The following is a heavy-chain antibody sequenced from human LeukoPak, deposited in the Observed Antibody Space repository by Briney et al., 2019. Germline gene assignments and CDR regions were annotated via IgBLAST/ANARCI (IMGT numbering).Heavy chain of an antibody. CDR3: ARAPNADTAMALDY. D-gene: IGHD5-18*01. J-gene: IGHJ4*02. V-gene: IGHV4-30-4*08. CDR1: GGSVSSGGYY. Sequence: PSETLSLTCTVSGGSVSSGGYYWSWLRQPPGKGLEWIGYIYYSGSTYYNPSLKSRVTISVDTSKNQFSLKLSSVTAADTAVYYCARAPNADTAMALDYWGQGTLVTVSS. CDR2: IYYSGST.